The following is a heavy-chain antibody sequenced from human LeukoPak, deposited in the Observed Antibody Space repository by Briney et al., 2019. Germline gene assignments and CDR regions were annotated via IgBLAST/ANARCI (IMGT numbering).Heavy chain of an antibody. CDR1: GGSISGYY. Sequence: SETLSLTXTVSGGSISGYYWSWIRHPAGQGLEWIGRVYSNGDTRYNPSLKSRVTMSVDTSKNQLSLNLGPVTAADTAVYDCARAAGAAGGQYFDYWGQGTLVTVSS. CDR2: VYSNGDT. D-gene: IGHD6-13*01. CDR3: ARAAGAAGGQYFDY. J-gene: IGHJ4*02. V-gene: IGHV4-4*07.